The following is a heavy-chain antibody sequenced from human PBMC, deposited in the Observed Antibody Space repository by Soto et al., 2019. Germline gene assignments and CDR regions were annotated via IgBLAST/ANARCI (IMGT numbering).Heavy chain of an antibody. CDR1: GYSFTSYW. V-gene: IGHV5-51*01. D-gene: IGHD5-12*01. Sequence: GESLKISCKASGYSFTSYWIGWVRQMPGKGLEWMGIIYPGDSDTRYSPSFQGQVTISADKSISTAYLQWSSLKASDTAMYYCATREYSGYDTDAFDIWVQGTMVTVSS. CDR2: IYPGDSDT. CDR3: ATREYSGYDTDAFDI. J-gene: IGHJ3*02.